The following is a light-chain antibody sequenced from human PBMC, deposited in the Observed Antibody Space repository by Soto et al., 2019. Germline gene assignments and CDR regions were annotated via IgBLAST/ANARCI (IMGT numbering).Light chain of an antibody. J-gene: IGKJ4*01. Sequence: IVLTQSPGTVSLSPGERATLSCRASQTGSSIYLAWYQQKPGQAPRLLIYGASTRATGIPDRFSGSGSGTDFTLTISRLEPEDSAVYYCQQRNQWPPVTFGGGTRVEIK. CDR1: QTGSSIY. CDR2: GAS. V-gene: IGKV3D-20*02. CDR3: QQRNQWPPVT.